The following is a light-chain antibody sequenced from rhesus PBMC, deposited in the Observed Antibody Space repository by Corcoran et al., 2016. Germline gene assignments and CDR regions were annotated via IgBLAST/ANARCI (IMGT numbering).Light chain of an antibody. V-gene: IGKV1-22*01. CDR1: QDINNC. Sequence: DIQMTQSPSSLSASVGDTVTITCRARQDINNCLAWYQQKPGKAPDLLIYKAASLQSGVPSRFGGRGAGTDCTLTISRLQSEDFATYYCQQCSSKPYRFGQGTKVEIK. J-gene: IGKJ2*01. CDR3: QQCSSKPYR. CDR2: KAA.